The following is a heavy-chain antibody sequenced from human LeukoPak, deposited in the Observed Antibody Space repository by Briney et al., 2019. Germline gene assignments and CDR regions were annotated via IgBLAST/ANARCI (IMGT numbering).Heavy chain of an antibody. CDR2: INPNNGGT. J-gene: IGHJ4*02. CDR1: GCTFTGYY. Sequence: ASVKVSCKASGCTFTGYYMHWVRQAPGQGLEWMGWINPNNGGTNYAQKFQGRVTMTRDTSISTAYMELSRLRSDDTAIYYCARGIGELRSPFGYWGQGTLVTVSS. CDR3: ARGIGELRSPFGY. D-gene: IGHD3-10*01. V-gene: IGHV1-2*02.